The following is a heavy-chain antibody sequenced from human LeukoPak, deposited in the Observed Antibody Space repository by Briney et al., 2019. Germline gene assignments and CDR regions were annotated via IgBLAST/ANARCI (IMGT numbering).Heavy chain of an antibody. V-gene: IGHV3-7*01. D-gene: IGHD3-10*01. J-gene: IGHJ6*03. CDR3: ARVSSKATVRGLITKKNYYYYYMDV. Sequence: GGSLRLSCAASGFTFSDSYMTWVRQGPGKGLEWVANIKQDGSEKYYVDSVKGRFTISRDNAKNSLYLQMNSLRAEDTAVYYCARVSSKATVRGLITKKNYYYYYMDVWGKGTTVTISS. CDR1: GFTFSDSY. CDR2: IKQDGSEK.